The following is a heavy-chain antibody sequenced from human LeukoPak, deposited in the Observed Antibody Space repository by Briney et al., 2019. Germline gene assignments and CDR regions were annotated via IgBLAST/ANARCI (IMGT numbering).Heavy chain of an antibody. CDR2: IYYSGNT. Sequence: SETLSLICTVSGGSISSSSFYWGWIRQSRGKGLEWIGSIYYSGNTYYNPSLKSRVTISVDTSENQFSLKLSSVTAADTAVYYCAKEGYSTGPDPWGPGSLVIVSS. D-gene: IGHD2-8*02. J-gene: IGHJ5*02. CDR3: AKEGYSTGPDP. V-gene: IGHV4-39*07. CDR1: GGSISSSSFY.